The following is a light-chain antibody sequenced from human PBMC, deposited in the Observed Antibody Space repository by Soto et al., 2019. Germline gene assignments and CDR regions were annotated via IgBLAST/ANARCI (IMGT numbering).Light chain of an antibody. J-gene: IGLJ2*01. CDR1: SSDVGGYNY. V-gene: IGLV2-14*01. Sequence: QSALTQPASVSESPGQSITISCTGTSSDVGGYNYVSWFQQHPGKAPKLMIYDVINRPSGVSNRFSGSKSGNTASLTISGLQAEDEADYYCSSYTSSSTLVVFGGGTQLTVL. CDR3: SSYTSSSTLVV. CDR2: DVI.